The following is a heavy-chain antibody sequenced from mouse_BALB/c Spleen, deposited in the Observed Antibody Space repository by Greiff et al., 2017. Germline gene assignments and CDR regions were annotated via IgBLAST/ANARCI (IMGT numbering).Heavy chain of an antibody. Sequence: EVKLMESGGGLVQPGGSRKLSCAASGFTFSSFGMHWVRQAPEKGLEWVAYISSGSSTIYYADTVKGRFTISRDNPKNTLFLQMTSLRSEDTAMYYCASPPWFAYWGQGTLVTVSA. V-gene: IGHV5-17*02. CDR2: ISSGSSTI. J-gene: IGHJ3*01. CDR1: GFTFSSFG. CDR3: ASPPWFAY.